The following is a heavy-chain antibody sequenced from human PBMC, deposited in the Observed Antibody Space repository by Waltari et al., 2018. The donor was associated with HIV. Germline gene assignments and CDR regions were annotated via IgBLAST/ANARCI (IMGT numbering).Heavy chain of an antibody. J-gene: IGHJ4*02. CDR2: INPNRGGT. CDR3: AREGIVVVPAAMGDY. D-gene: IGHD2-2*01. V-gene: IGHV1-2*02. Sequence: QVQLVQSGAEVKKPGASVKVSCKASGYTFTGYYMHWVRQAPGQGLEGMGWINPNRGGTNYAQKCQGRVTMTRDTSISTAYMELSRLRSDDTAVYYCAREGIVVVPAAMGDYWGQGTLVTVSS. CDR1: GYTFTGYY.